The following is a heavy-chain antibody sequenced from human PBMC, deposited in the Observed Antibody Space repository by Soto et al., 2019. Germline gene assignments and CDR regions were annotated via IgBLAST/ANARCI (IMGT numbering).Heavy chain of an antibody. J-gene: IGHJ5*02. V-gene: IGHV4-4*07. CDR2: IYTSGST. CDR3: ARYNYYSSGYTDLTNWLDP. Sequence: SETLSLTCTVSGGSISSYYWSWIRQPAGKGLEWIGRIYTSGSTNYNPSLKSRVTMSVDTSKNQFALKLSSVTAADTAVYYCARYNYYSSGYTDLTNWLDPSGERTRVTVPS. D-gene: IGHD3-22*01. CDR1: GGSISSYY.